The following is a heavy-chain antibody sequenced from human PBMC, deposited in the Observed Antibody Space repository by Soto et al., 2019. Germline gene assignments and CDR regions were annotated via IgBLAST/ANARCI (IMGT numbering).Heavy chain of an antibody. CDR1: GGSFSGYY. D-gene: IGHD6-13*01. CDR3: ARSRNWYSSSWALGYYYMDV. CDR2: INHSGST. V-gene: IGHV4-34*01. J-gene: IGHJ6*03. Sequence: SETLSLTCAVYGGSFSGYYWSWIRQPPGKGLEWIGEINHSGSTNYNPSLKSRVTISVDTSKNQFSLKLSSVTAADTAVYYRARSRNWYSSSWALGYYYMDVWGKGTTVTVSS.